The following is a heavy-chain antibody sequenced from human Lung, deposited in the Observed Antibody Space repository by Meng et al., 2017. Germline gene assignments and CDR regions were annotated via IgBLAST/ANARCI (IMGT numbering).Heavy chain of an antibody. CDR2: ISSSSSYI. CDR1: CFTFSSYS. J-gene: IGHJ6*02. CDR3: ASFDYLYYYYGMDV. D-gene: IGHD3-9*01. Sequence: GASLKISCAASCFTFSSYSMNWVRQAPGKGLEWVSSISSSSSYIYYADSVKGRFTISRDNAKNSLYLQMNSLRAEDTAVYYCASFDYLYYYYGMDVWGQGTTVTVSS. V-gene: IGHV3-21*01.